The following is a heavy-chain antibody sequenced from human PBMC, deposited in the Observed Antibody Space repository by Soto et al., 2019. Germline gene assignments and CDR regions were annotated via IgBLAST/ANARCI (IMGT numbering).Heavy chain of an antibody. Sequence: GASVKVSCKASGYTFTSYGISWVRQAPGQGLEWMGWISAYNGNTNYAQKLQGRVTMTTDTSTSTAYMELRSLRSDDTAVYYCARDTTMIVVVIMVDYYYGMDVWGQGTTVTVSS. CDR2: ISAYNGNT. J-gene: IGHJ6*02. CDR1: GYTFTSYG. D-gene: IGHD3-22*01. CDR3: ARDTTMIVVVIMVDYYYGMDV. V-gene: IGHV1-18*04.